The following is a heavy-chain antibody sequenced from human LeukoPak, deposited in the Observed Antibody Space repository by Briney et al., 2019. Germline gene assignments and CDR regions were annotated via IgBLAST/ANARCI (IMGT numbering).Heavy chain of an antibody. V-gene: IGHV3-30-3*01. CDR3: ARDRDSSGWYEGFDY. CDR1: GFTFSSSA. D-gene: IGHD6-19*01. Sequence: PGRSLRLSCAASGFTFSSSAMRWVRQAPDKGLEWVAVISYDGSNKYYADSVKGRFTISRDNSKNTLYLQMNSLRADDTAVYYCARDRDSSGWYEGFDYWGQGTLVTVSS. J-gene: IGHJ4*02. CDR2: ISYDGSNK.